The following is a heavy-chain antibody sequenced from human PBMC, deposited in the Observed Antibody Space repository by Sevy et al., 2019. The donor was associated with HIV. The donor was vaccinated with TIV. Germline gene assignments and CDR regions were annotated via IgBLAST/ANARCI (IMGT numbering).Heavy chain of an antibody. J-gene: IGHJ3*01. CDR3: ARVIPRTIFGVIIVNAFDL. D-gene: IGHD3-3*01. CDR2: IKHDGSQK. Sequence: GGSLRLSCAASGFTFSSYWMSWVRQAPGKGLEWVANIKHDGSQKYYVDSVKGRFTISRDNAKNSLYLQMNSLRAEDTAVYYCARVIPRTIFGVIIVNAFDLWGQWTMVTVSS. V-gene: IGHV3-7*01. CDR1: GFTFSSYW.